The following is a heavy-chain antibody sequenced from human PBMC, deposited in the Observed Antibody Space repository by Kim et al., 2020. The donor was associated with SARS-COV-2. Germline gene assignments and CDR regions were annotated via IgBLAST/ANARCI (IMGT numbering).Heavy chain of an antibody. Sequence: GGSLRLSCAASGFTFSSYGMHWVRQDPGKGLEWVAVISYDGSNKYYADSVKGRFTISRDNSKNTLYLQMNSLRAEDTAVYYCAKDPDSSGYGDYWGQGTLVTVSS. J-gene: IGHJ4*02. V-gene: IGHV3-30*18. CDR2: ISYDGSNK. D-gene: IGHD3-22*01. CDR3: AKDPDSSGYGDY. CDR1: GFTFSSYG.